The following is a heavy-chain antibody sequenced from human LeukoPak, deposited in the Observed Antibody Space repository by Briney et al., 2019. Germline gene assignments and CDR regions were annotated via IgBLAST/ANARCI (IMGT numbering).Heavy chain of an antibody. Sequence: GGSLRLSCAASGFTFKTYGMHWVRQAPGKGLEWVSGISWNSGSIGYADSVKGRFTISRDNAKNSLYLQMNSLRAEDMALYYCAKDRGSSGWYDAFDIWGQGTMVTVSS. CDR3: AKDRGSSGWYDAFDI. D-gene: IGHD6-19*01. CDR2: ISWNSGSI. CDR1: GFTFKTYG. J-gene: IGHJ3*02. V-gene: IGHV3-9*03.